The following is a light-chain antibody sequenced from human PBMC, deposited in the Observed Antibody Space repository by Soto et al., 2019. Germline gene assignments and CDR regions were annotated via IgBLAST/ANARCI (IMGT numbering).Light chain of an antibody. J-gene: IGKJ1*01. CDR3: QQSYSTPRT. V-gene: IGKV1-39*01. Sequence: DIQLTQSPSFLSASVGDRVTITCRASQGISSYLAWYQQKPGKAPKLRIEAASTLQRGVPSRFSGSGSGTDFTLTISSLRPEDFATYYCQQSYSTPRTFGQGTKVDIK. CDR2: AAS. CDR1: QGISSY.